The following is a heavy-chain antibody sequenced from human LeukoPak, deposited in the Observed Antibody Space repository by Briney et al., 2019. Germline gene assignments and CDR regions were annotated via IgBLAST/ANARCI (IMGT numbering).Heavy chain of an antibody. V-gene: IGHV4-39*01. CDR1: GGSISSSSYY. CDR2: IYYSGST. D-gene: IGHD6-13*01. J-gene: IGHJ4*02. CDR3: ATGASGPQQLAPC. Sequence: SETLSLTCTVSGGSISSSSYYWGWIRQPPGKGLEWIGSIYYSGSTYCNPSLKSRVTISVDTSKNQFSLKLSSVTATDTAVYYCATGASGPQQLAPCWGQGTLVTVSS.